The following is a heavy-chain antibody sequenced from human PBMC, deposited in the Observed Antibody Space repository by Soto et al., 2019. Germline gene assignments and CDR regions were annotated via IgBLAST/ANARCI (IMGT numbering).Heavy chain of an antibody. D-gene: IGHD1-20*01. CDR1: GGSISSYY. J-gene: IGHJ4*02. Sequence: PSETLSLTCTVSGGSISSYYWSWIRQPPGKRPEWIGYISYSGSTNYNPSLKSRVTISIDTSQNRFSLQLSSVTAADTAVYYCARCLTGLLNDYWGQGTLVTVSS. CDR3: ARCLTGLLNDY. CDR2: ISYSGST. V-gene: IGHV4-59*01.